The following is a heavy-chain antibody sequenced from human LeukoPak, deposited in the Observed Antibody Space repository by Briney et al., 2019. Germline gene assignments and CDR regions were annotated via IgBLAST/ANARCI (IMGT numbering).Heavy chain of an antibody. CDR3: AHSQKWGGNGASDY. CDR2: VYYTGRT. D-gene: IGHD4-23*01. CDR1: GDSITIGSYY. Sequence: SETLSLTCTVSGDSITIGSYYWGWIRQPPGKGLEWIGSVYYTGRTHFNPSLKSRVTIYVETSRKHFSLRLSSVTAADTAVYYCAHSQKWGGNGASDYWGQGSLVTVSS. J-gene: IGHJ4*02. V-gene: IGHV4-39*02.